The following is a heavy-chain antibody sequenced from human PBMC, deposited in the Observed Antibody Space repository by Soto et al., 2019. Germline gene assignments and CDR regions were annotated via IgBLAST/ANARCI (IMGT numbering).Heavy chain of an antibody. D-gene: IGHD6-19*01. J-gene: IGHJ5*02. Sequence: EVQLLESGGGLVQPGGSLRLSCAASGFTFSSYAMSWVRQAPGKGLEWVSAISGSGGSTYYADSVKGRFTISRDNSKNTPYLQMNRLRAEDTAVYYCARVQCLVRTHWFYPLGQGNRVTVSS. CDR1: GFTFSSYA. CDR2: ISGSGGST. V-gene: IGHV3-23*01. CDR3: ARVQCLVRTHWFYP.